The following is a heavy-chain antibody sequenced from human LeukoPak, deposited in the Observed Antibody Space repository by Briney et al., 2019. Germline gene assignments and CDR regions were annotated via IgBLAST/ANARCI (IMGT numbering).Heavy chain of an antibody. Sequence: ASVKVSCKSSGYTFTSYYMHWVRQAPGQGLEWMGIINPSGGSTSYAQKFQGRVTMTRDTSTSTVYMELSSLGSEDTAVYYCAREEHGGYHDYWGQGPLVIVSS. CDR3: AREEHGGYHDY. D-gene: IGHD4-23*01. J-gene: IGHJ4*02. CDR1: GYTFTSYY. CDR2: INPSGGST. V-gene: IGHV1-46*01.